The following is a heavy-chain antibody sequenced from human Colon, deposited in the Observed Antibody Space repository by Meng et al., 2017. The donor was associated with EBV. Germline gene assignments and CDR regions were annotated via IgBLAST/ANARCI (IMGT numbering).Heavy chain of an antibody. D-gene: IGHD1-26*01. V-gene: IGHV3-21*06. CDR2: ISSRSSYI. Sequence: EVLLVESGGGLVKSGGSLRRSCEASGFIFSSYNIDWVRQAPGKGLEWVASISSRSSYIYYADSVKGRFTISRENANNSVSLQMNSLRADDTAVYYCARVLGASYTHPYDYWGQGTLVTVSS. J-gene: IGHJ4*02. CDR3: ARVLGASYTHPYDY. CDR1: GFIFSSYN.